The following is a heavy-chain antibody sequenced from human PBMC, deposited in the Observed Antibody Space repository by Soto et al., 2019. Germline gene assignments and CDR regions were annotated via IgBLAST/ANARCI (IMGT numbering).Heavy chain of an antibody. CDR1: GFTFDDYA. J-gene: IGHJ4*02. Sequence: GGSLRLSCAASGFTFDDYAMHWVRQAPGKGLEWVSGISWNSGSIGYADSVKGRFTISRDNAKNSLYLQMNSLRAEDTALYYCAKEGYGSGSYFVYWGQGTLVTVSS. CDR2: ISWNSGSI. V-gene: IGHV3-9*01. CDR3: AKEGYGSGSYFVY. D-gene: IGHD3-10*01.